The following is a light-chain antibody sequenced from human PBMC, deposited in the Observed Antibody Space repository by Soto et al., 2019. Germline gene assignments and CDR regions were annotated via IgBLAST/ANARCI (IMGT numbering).Light chain of an antibody. CDR1: HSIISW. CDR3: QQSYIPPAG. J-gene: IGKJ4*01. CDR2: KAS. Sequence: IHMTQSPATLSAYVGDRVSITCRASHSIISWLALYHHKPGKAPKLLIYKASSLESGVPSRFSGSGSGTEFTLTISSLQPDDFATYFCQQSYIPPAGFGGGTKVAIK. V-gene: IGKV1-5*03.